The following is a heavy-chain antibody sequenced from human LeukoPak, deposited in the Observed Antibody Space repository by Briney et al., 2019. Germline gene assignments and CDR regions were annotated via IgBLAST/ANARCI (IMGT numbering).Heavy chain of an antibody. Sequence: GGSLRLSCAASGFTFSDYYMSWIRQAPGKGLEWVSYISSSGTTIYYADSVKGRFTISRDNAKNSLYLNMNSLRAEDTAVYYCARVGVFSSSWLLYWGQGTLVTVSS. J-gene: IGHJ4*02. CDR2: ISSSGTTI. CDR3: ARVGVFSSSWLLY. D-gene: IGHD6-13*01. CDR1: GFTFSDYY. V-gene: IGHV3-11*04.